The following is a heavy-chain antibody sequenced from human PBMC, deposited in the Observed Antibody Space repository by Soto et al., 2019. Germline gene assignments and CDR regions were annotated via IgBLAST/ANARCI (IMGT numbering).Heavy chain of an antibody. Sequence: QVQLVQSGAEVKKPGSSVKVSCKASGGTFSSYAISWVRQAPGQGLEWMGGIIPIFGTANYAQKFQGRVTITAYESTSTAYMELIRLSSEDTAVYYCSRAGRWLQLGAGDYWGQGTLVTVSS. V-gene: IGHV1-69*12. CDR1: GGTFSSYA. CDR3: SRAGRWLQLGAGDY. D-gene: IGHD5-12*01. CDR2: IIPIFGTA. J-gene: IGHJ4*02.